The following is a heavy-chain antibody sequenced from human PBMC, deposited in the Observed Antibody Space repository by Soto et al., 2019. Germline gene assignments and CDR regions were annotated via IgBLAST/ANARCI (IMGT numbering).Heavy chain of an antibody. J-gene: IGHJ4*02. CDR3: AGGYCSGGSCYSLDY. D-gene: IGHD2-15*01. V-gene: IGHV4-34*01. Sequence: QVQLQQWGAGLLKPSETLSLTCAVYGGSFSGYYWSWIRQPPGKGLEWIGKINHSGSTNYIPSLQSRVTISVDTAKNQFSLKLSSVTAADTAVYYCAGGYCSGGSCYSLDYWGQGTLVTVSS. CDR2: INHSGST. CDR1: GGSFSGYY.